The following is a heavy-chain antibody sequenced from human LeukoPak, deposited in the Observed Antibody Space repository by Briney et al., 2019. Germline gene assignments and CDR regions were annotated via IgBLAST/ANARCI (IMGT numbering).Heavy chain of an antibody. Sequence: PSVKVSCKASGYTFTSYYMHWVRQAPGQGLEWMGIIDPSGGSTSYAQKFQNRVTMTRDTSTRPVSLELSSLTAEDTAVYDCARGGSDFWSGLGLDYWGQGTLVTVSS. V-gene: IGHV1-46*03. J-gene: IGHJ4*02. CDR1: GYTFTSYY. D-gene: IGHD3-3*01. CDR2: IDPSGGST. CDR3: ARGGSDFWSGLGLDY.